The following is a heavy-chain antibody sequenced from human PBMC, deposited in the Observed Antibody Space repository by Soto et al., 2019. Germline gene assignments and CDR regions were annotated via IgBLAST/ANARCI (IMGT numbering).Heavy chain of an antibody. D-gene: IGHD6-6*01. CDR2: ISYDGSNK. J-gene: IGHJ6*02. V-gene: IGHV3-30-3*01. Sequence: GGSLRLSCAASGFTFSSYAMHWVRQAPGKGLEWVAVISYDGSNKYYADSVKGRFTISRDNSKNTLYLQMNSLRAEDTAVYYCARDLAARPVYGMDVWGQGTTVTVSS. CDR1: GFTFSSYA. CDR3: ARDLAARPVYGMDV.